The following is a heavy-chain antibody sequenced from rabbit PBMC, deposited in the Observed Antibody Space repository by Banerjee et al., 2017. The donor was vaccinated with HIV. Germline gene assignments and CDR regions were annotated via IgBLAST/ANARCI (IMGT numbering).Heavy chain of an antibody. V-gene: IGHV1S45*01. D-gene: IGHD7-1*01. CDR1: GFSFSSGYW. CDR3: ARSHYLGYGWTTVDL. CDR2: ITTDDGRI. J-gene: IGHJ6*01. Sequence: QEQLVESGGDLVKPEGSLTLTCTASGFSFSSGYWICWVRQAPGKGLEWIGCITTDDGRIYYASWAKGRFTISKTSSTTVTLQMTSLTAADTATYFCARSHYLGYGWTTVDLWGPGTLVTVS.